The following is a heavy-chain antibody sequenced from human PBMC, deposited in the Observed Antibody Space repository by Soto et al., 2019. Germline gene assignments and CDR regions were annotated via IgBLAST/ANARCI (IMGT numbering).Heavy chain of an antibody. D-gene: IGHD3-9*01. Sequence: GGSLRLSCAASGFTFDDYAMHWVRQAPGKGLEWVSGISWNSGSIGYADSVKGRFTISRDNAKNSLYLQMNSLRAEDTALYYCAKDTYYDILTGYYFDYWGQGTLVTVSS. CDR1: GFTFDDYA. V-gene: IGHV3-9*01. J-gene: IGHJ4*02. CDR2: ISWNSGSI. CDR3: AKDTYYDILTGYYFDY.